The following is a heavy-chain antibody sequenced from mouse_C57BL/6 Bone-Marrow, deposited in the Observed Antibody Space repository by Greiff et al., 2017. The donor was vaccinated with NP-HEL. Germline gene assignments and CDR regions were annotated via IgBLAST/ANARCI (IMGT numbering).Heavy chain of an antibody. Sequence: QVQLQQSGSELRRPGSSVKLSCKDFDSEVFPIAYMCWVRQKPGHGFEWIGGILPSIGRTIYGEKFEDKATLDADTLSNTAYLELNSLTSEDSAIYDCARPLTGRGWYFDVWGTGTTVTVTS. V-gene: IGHV15-2*01. J-gene: IGHJ1*03. D-gene: IGHD4-1*01. CDR1: DSEVFPIAY. CDR2: ILPSIGRT. CDR3: ARPLTGRGWYFDV.